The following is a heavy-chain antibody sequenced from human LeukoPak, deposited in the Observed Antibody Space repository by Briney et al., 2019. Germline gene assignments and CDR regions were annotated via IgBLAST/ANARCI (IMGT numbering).Heavy chain of an antibody. CDR3: AIAAAGSFDY. CDR1: GFTFSNAW. J-gene: IGHJ4*02. CDR2: IKSKTDGGTT. V-gene: IGHV3-15*01. Sequence: PGGSLRLSCAASGFTFSNAWMSWVRQAPGKGLEWVGRIKSKTDGGTTDYAAPVKGRFTISRDDSKNTLYLQMNSLRAEDTAVYYCAIAAAGSFDYWGQGTLVTVSS. D-gene: IGHD6-13*01.